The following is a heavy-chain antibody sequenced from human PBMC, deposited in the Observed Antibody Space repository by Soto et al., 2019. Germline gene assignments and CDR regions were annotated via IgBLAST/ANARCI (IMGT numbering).Heavy chain of an antibody. D-gene: IGHD7-27*01. CDR3: VRERLGIGTWYFDL. Sequence: EVQLVESGGGLVQPGGSLRLSCAASGCTFSDYDIHWVRQATGKRLEWVSAIATSGSTHYAASVQGRFTISREDAKNSLFLQINSLRDGDTATYYCVRERLGIGTWYFDLWGRGTLVTVSS. CDR2: IATSGST. J-gene: IGHJ2*01. CDR1: GCTFSDYD. V-gene: IGHV3-13*04.